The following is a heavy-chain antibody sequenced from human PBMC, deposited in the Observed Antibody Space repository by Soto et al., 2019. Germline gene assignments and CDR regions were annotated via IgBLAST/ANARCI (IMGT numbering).Heavy chain of an antibody. V-gene: IGHV1-3*01. J-gene: IGHJ4*02. CDR3: ARDLGGWPDN. D-gene: IGHD2-15*01. CDR2: INAGNGNT. CDR1: GYTFTSYG. Sequence: ASVKVSCKASGYTFTSYGISWVRQAPGQGLEWMGWINAGNGNTKYSQKFQGRVTITRDTSASTAYMELSSLRSEDTAVYYCARDLGGWPDNWGQGNLVTVSS.